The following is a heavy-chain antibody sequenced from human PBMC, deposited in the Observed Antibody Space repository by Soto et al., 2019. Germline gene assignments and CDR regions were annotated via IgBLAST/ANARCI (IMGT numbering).Heavy chain of an antibody. J-gene: IGHJ4*02. D-gene: IGHD3-9*01. V-gene: IGHV4-4*02. CDR1: SGSISSSNW. CDR2: IYHSGST. CDR3: ASRRYFDWDDY. Sequence: SETLSLTCAVSSGSISSSNWWSWVRQPPGKGLEWIGEIYHSGSTNYNPSLKSRVTISVDKSKNQFSLKLSSVTAADTAVYYCASRRYFDWDDYWGQGTLVTVSS.